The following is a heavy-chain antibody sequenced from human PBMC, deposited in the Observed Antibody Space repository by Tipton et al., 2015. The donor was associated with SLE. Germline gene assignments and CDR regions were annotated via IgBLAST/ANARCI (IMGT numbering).Heavy chain of an antibody. D-gene: IGHD6-13*01. Sequence: TLSLTCTVSGGSISRSNYYWGWTSQPPGKGLEWIGSMYYSGSTNYSPSLKSRVSISVHTSKNQFSLRLSSVTAADTAVYYCARVGYSSSWYSDAFDYWGQGTLVTVSS. CDR1: GGSISRSNYY. V-gene: IGHV4-39*07. CDR3: ARVGYSSSWYSDAFDY. J-gene: IGHJ4*02. CDR2: MYYSGST.